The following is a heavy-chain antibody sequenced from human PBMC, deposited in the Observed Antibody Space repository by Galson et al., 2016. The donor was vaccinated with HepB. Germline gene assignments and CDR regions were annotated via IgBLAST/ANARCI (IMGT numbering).Heavy chain of an antibody. CDR2: IYSTGST. V-gene: IGHV4-4*08. Sequence: SETLSLTCTVSSVPMRSFYWSWIRQSPGQGLEWIGYIYSTGSTDYNPSLKSRVTISRDNSKNTLYLQMNSLRADDTAVYYCAKGAGQDYGDYCFDYWGQGTLVTVSS. J-gene: IGHJ4*02. CDR1: SVPMRSFY. CDR3: AKGAGQDYGDYCFDY. D-gene: IGHD4-17*01.